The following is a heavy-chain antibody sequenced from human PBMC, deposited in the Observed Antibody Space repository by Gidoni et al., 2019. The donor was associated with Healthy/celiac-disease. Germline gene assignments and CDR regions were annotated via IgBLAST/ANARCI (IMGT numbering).Heavy chain of an antibody. CDR3: ARVHSNNWYWFDP. J-gene: IGHJ5*02. Sequence: QVQLQESGPGLVKPSQTLSLTCTVSGGSLSSGDYYWSWIRQHPGKGLEWIGYFYFGGSTYYNPSLKSRLTISVDTSKNQFSLRLRSVTAAGTAVYYCARVHSNNWYWFDPWGQGTLVTVSS. CDR1: GGSLSSGDYY. V-gene: IGHV4-31*03. CDR2: FYFGGST. D-gene: IGHD6-13*01.